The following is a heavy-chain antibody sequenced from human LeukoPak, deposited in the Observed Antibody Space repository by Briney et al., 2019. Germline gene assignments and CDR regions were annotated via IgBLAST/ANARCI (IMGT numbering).Heavy chain of an antibody. CDR1: GGSISSSSYY. Sequence: PSETLSLTCTVSGGSISSSSYYWGWIRQPPGKGLEWIGSIYYSGSTYYNPSLKSRVTISVDTSKNQFSLKLSSVTAADTAVYYCAREVRAVVAGYYYYYYMDVWGKGTTVTVSS. D-gene: IGHD2-15*01. J-gene: IGHJ6*03. V-gene: IGHV4-39*07. CDR2: IYYSGST. CDR3: AREVRAVVAGYYYYYYMDV.